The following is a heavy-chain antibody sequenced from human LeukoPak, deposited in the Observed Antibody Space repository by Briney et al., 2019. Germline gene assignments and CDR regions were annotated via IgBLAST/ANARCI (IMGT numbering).Heavy chain of an antibody. CDR3: ARGGWLINHYFDY. D-gene: IGHD6-19*01. Sequence: GGSLRLSCAASGFTFSSYWMSWVRQAPGKGLEWVANIKQDGSEKYYVDSVKGRFTISRDNAKNSLYLQMNSLRAEDTAVYYCARGGWLINHYFDYWGQGTLVTVSS. J-gene: IGHJ4*02. CDR1: GFTFSSYW. V-gene: IGHV3-7*01. CDR2: IKQDGSEK.